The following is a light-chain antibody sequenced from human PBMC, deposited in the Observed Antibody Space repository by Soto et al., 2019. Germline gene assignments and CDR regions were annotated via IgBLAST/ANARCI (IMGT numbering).Light chain of an antibody. Sequence: EIVLTQSPATLYLSPGERATLSCRASQSVSSSYLAWYQQKPGQAPRLLIYGASSRATGIPDRFSGSGSGTDFTLTISRLEPEDFAVYYCQQYGSSPQTFGQGTKVDIK. CDR1: QSVSSSY. CDR3: QQYGSSPQT. CDR2: GAS. J-gene: IGKJ1*01. V-gene: IGKV3-20*01.